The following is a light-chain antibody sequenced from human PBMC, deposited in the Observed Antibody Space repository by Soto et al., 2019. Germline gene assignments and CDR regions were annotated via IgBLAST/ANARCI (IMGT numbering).Light chain of an antibody. V-gene: IGLV2-23*02. J-gene: IGLJ3*02. CDR2: EVN. Sequence: QSALTQPASVSGSPGQSITISCTGTISNVGSYNLVSWYQQHSGKAPKLIIYEVNKRPSGVSNRFSGSKSGNTASLTISGLQTEDEADYYCYSYEGGRVFGGGTQLTVL. CDR3: YSYEGGRV. CDR1: ISNVGSYNL.